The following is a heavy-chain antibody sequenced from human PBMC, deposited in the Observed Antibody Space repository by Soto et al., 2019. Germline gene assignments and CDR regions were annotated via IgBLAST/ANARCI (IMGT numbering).Heavy chain of an antibody. Sequence: GGSLRLSCAASGFTFSSYGMHWVRQAPGKGLEWVAVIWYDGSNKYYADSVKGRFTISRDNSKNTLYLQMNSLRAEDTAVYYCARDWDTWGDYYYYMDVWGKGTTVTVSS. CDR2: IWYDGSNK. CDR3: ARDWDTWGDYYYYMDV. D-gene: IGHD3-16*01. J-gene: IGHJ6*03. V-gene: IGHV3-33*01. CDR1: GFTFSSYG.